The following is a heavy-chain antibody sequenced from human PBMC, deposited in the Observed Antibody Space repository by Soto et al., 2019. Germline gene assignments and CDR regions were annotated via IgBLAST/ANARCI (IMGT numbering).Heavy chain of an antibody. J-gene: IGHJ6*02. CDR3: ARQGLVPAASYYYYGMDV. CDR2: INHSGNT. V-gene: IGHV4-34*01. D-gene: IGHD2-2*01. CDR1: GGSFSGYY. Sequence: SETLSLTCAVYGGSFSGYYWSWIRQPPGKGLEWIGEINHSGNTSYNPSLKSRVTTSVDTSKNQFSLKLSSVTAADTAVYYCARQGLVPAASYYYYGMDVWGQGTTVTVSS.